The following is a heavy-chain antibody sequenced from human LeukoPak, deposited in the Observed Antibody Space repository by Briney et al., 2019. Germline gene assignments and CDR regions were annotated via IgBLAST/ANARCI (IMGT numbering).Heavy chain of an antibody. CDR2: IYYSGST. CDR3: ARQDRDYYGSGSYYRHFDC. D-gene: IGHD3-10*01. Sequence: PSETLSLTCTVSGGSFSSSSYSWGWIRQPPGKGLEWIGSIYYSGSTSYNPFLKSRVTISVDTSKNQFSLKLSSVTAADTAVYYYARQDRDYYGSGSYYRHFDCWGQGTLVTVSS. J-gene: IGHJ4*02. CDR1: GGSFSSSSYS. V-gene: IGHV4-39*01.